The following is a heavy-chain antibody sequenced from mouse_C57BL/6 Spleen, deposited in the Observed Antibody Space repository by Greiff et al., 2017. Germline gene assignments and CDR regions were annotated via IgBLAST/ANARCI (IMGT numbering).Heavy chain of an antibody. CDR3: ARYDGYYGAMDY. CDR1: GYTFTSYW. CDR2: IHPNSGST. V-gene: IGHV1-64*01. D-gene: IGHD2-3*01. Sequence: VKLQQPGAELVKPGASVKLSCKASGYTFTSYWMHWVKQRPGQGLVWIGMIHPNSGSTNYNEKFKSKATLTVDKSSSTAYMQLSSLTSEDSAVYYCARYDGYYGAMDYWSQGTSVTVSS. J-gene: IGHJ4*01.